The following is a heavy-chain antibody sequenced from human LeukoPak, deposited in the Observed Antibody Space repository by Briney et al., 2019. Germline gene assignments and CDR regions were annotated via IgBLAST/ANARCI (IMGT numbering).Heavy chain of an antibody. CDR1: GGTFSSYA. V-gene: IGHV1-69*05. CDR2: IIPIFGTA. J-gene: IGHJ3*01. CDR3: ARGGVVAATKGAFDV. D-gene: IGHD2-15*01. Sequence: ASVKVPCKASGGTFSSYAISWVRQAPGQGLEWMGGIIPIFGTANYAQKFQGRVTVTRDRSTSTVYMELSSLRSEDTAVYYCARGGVVAATKGAFDVWGQGTMVTVSS.